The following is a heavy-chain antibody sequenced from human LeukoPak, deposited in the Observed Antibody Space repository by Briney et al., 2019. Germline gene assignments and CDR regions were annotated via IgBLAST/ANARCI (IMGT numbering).Heavy chain of an antibody. CDR3: ARHGGSGYPDLDWFDP. J-gene: IGHJ5*02. Sequence: GASVKVSCKASGYTFTGYYMHWVRQAPGQGLEWMGWINPNSGGTNYAQKFQGRVTMTRDTSISTAYMELSRLRSDDTAVYYCARHGGSGYPDLDWFDPGGQGTLVTVSS. V-gene: IGHV1-2*02. CDR2: INPNSGGT. D-gene: IGHD3-22*01. CDR1: GYTFTGYY.